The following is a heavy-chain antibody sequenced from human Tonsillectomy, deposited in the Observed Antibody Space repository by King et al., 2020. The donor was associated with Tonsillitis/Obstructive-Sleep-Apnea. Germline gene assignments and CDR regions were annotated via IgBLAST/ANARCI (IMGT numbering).Heavy chain of an antibody. D-gene: IGHD5-18*01. Sequence: VQLVESGGGVVQPGRSLTLSCAASGFTFSNYAMHWVRQAPSKGLEWVAVISYDGSNKYYADSVKGRFTISRDNSKNTLYLQMNSLRAEDTAVYYCARESGIQLWSTPPDSFDIWGQGTMVTVSS. CDR2: ISYDGSNK. V-gene: IGHV3-30-3*01. J-gene: IGHJ3*02. CDR1: GFTFSNYA. CDR3: ARESGIQLWSTPPDSFDI.